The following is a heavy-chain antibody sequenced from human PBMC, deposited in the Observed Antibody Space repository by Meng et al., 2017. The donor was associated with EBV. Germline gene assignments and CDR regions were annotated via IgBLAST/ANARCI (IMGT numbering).Heavy chain of an antibody. CDR2: INTYSGKA. Sequence: QAELVQSGSEWKRPGASLKVSCKASGYTFRNYAINWMRQVPGQGLEWMGWINTYSGKATFAQGFTGRFVFSLDTPVTTAHLQISGLKTEDSAVYYCARGVEENGSHYPFDSWGQGTLVTVSS. D-gene: IGHD1-1*01. V-gene: IGHV7-4-1*02. J-gene: IGHJ4*02. CDR3: ARGVEENGSHYPFDS. CDR1: GYTFRNYA.